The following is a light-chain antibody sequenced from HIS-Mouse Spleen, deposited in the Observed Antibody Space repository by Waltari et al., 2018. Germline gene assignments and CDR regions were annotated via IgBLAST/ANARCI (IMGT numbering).Light chain of an antibody. V-gene: IGLV3-1*01. CDR1: KLGDKY. Sequence: SYELIQPPSVSVSPGQTASITCSGDKLGDKYACWYQQKPGQSPLLVIYQYSKRPSGIPERFSGSNSGNTATLTLSGTQAMDEADYYCQAWDSSYSVFGGGTKLTVL. CDR2: QYS. J-gene: IGLJ2*01. CDR3: QAWDSSYSV.